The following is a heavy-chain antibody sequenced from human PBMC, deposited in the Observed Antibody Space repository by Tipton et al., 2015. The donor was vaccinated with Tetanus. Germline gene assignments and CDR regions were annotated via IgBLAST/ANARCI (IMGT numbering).Heavy chain of an antibody. Sequence: TLSLTCTVSGGSISSYYWSWIRQPAGKGLEWIGRIYTSGSTNYNPSLKSRVTMSVDTSKNQFSLRLNSVTAADTAVYYCVRDRGLTTSGGIGMDVWGQGTTVTVSS. CDR2: IYTSGST. D-gene: IGHD4-17*01. J-gene: IGHJ6*02. CDR3: VRDRGLTTSGGIGMDV. V-gene: IGHV4-4*07. CDR1: GGSISSYY.